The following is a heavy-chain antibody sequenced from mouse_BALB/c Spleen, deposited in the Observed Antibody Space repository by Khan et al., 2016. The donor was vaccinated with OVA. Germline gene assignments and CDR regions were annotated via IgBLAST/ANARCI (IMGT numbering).Heavy chain of an antibody. CDR2: INTYTGEP. D-gene: IGHD4-1*02. V-gene: IGHV9-3-1*01. Sequence: QIQLVQSGPELKKPGETVKISCKASGYTFTNYGMNWVKQAPGKGLKWMGWINTYTGEPTYADDFKGRSAFSLETSASTAYLQIKNLKSEGTATYFCARANSYWYFDVWGAGTTVTVSS. CDR1: GYTFTNYG. J-gene: IGHJ1*01. CDR3: ARANSYWYFDV.